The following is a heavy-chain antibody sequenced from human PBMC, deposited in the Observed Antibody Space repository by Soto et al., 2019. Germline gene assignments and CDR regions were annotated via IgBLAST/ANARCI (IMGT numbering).Heavy chain of an antibody. V-gene: IGHV4-30-4*01. CDR1: GGSISSGDYY. CDR3: ARGGCGSSTSCPDDYFDY. J-gene: IGHJ4*02. D-gene: IGHD2-2*01. CDR2: IYYSGST. Sequence: SETLSLTCTVSGGSISSGDYYWSWIRQPPGKGLEWIGYIYYSGSTYYNPSLKSRVTISVDTSKNQFSLKLSSVTAADTAVYYCARGGCGSSTSCPDDYFDYWGQGTLVTVSS.